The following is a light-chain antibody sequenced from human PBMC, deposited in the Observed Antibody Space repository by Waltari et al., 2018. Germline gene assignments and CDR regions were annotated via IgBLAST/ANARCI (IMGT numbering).Light chain of an antibody. CDR2: EVS. J-gene: IGLJ2*01. CDR3: CAYAGSSNVV. Sequence: QSALTQPASVSGSPGQSITISCTRTSSDAGSFNLVSWYQQHPGKAPKLIIYEVSKRPSGVSNRFSGSKSGNTASLTISELQAEDEAEYHCCAYAGSSNVVFGGGTKLTVL. CDR1: SSDAGSFNL. V-gene: IGLV2-23*02.